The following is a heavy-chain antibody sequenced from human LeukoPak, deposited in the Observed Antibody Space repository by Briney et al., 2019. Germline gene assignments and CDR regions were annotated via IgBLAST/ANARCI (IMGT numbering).Heavy chain of an antibody. D-gene: IGHD3-10*01. CDR3: ARVEGQVPTGLDY. CDR2: IYYSGST. Sequence: PSETLSLTCTVSGGSISSYYWSWIRQPPGKGLEWIGYIYYSGSTNYNPSLKSRVTISVDTSKNQFSLSLSSVTAADTAVYYCARVEGQVPTGLDYWGQGTLVTVSS. CDR1: GGSISSYY. J-gene: IGHJ4*02. V-gene: IGHV4-59*12.